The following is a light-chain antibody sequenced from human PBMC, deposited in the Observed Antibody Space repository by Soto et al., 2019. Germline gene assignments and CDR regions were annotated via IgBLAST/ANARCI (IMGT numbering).Light chain of an antibody. Sequence: QSVQTQPPSVSRAPGQRVTISCTGSSSNIGAGYDVHWYQQLPGTAPKLLIYGNSNRPSGVPDRFSGSKSGTSASLAITGLQAEDEADYYCQSYDSSLSGAVFGGGTQLTVL. CDR2: GNS. J-gene: IGLJ7*01. V-gene: IGLV1-40*01. CDR3: QSYDSSLSGAV. CDR1: SSNIGAGYD.